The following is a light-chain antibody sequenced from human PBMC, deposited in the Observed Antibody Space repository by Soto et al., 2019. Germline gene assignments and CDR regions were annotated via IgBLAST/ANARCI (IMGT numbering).Light chain of an antibody. V-gene: IGLV2-8*01. Sequence: QSVLTQPPSGCGSPGQSVTISCTGTQSDIGVYDFVSWYQHHPGKAPRLIIYEVVQRPSGVPDRFSGSKSGNTASLTVSGLQAADEADYFCKSYAGSNTYVFGSGTKVTVL. CDR3: KSYAGSNTYV. CDR1: QSDIGVYDF. CDR2: EVV. J-gene: IGLJ1*01.